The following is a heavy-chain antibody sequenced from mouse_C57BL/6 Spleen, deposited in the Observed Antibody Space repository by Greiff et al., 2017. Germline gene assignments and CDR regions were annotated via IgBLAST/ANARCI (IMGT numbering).Heavy chain of an antibody. CDR3: VREAADYYGSSYGYFDV. D-gene: IGHD1-1*01. CDR2: IRSKSNNYAT. V-gene: IGHV10-1*01. Sequence: EVKLMESGGGLVQPKGSLKLSCAASGFSFNTYAMNWVRQAPGKGLEWVARIRSKSNNYATYYADSVKDRFTISRDDSESMLYLQMNNVKTEDTAMYYCVREAADYYGSSYGYFDVWGTGTTVTVSS. CDR1: GFSFNTYA. J-gene: IGHJ1*03.